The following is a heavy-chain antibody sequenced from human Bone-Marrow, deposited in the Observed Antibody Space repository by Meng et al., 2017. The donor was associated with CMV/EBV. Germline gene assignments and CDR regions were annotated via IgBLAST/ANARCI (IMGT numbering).Heavy chain of an antibody. CDR2: ISRSSDYI. Sequence: GESLKISCAASGFTFSRYSMNWVRQAPGKGLEWVSYISRSSDYIYYVDSVKGRFTISRDNAENSLYLQMNSLRAEDTAVYYCARVKDGDYHSFDYWGQGTLVTFYS. J-gene: IGHJ4*02. D-gene: IGHD4-17*01. CDR1: GFTFSRYS. CDR3: ARVKDGDYHSFDY. V-gene: IGHV3-21*06.